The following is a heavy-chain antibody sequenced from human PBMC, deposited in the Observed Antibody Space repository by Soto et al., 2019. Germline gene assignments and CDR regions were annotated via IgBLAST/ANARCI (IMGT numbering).Heavy chain of an antibody. CDR3: ARGHSSSMIVVVIPLLYV. CDR1: GGTFSSYA. V-gene: IGHV1-69*05. Sequence: ASVKVSCKASGGTFSSYAISWVRQAPGQGLEWMGGIIPNFGTTNYAQKFQGRVTMTTDASTSTAYMELRSLRSDDTAVYYCARGHSSSMIVVVIPLLYVWGQVNKVTVS. J-gene: IGHJ6*02. CDR2: IIPNFGTT. D-gene: IGHD3-22*01.